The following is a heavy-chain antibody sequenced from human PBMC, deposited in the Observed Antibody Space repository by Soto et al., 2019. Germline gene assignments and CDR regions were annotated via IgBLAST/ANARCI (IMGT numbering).Heavy chain of an antibody. CDR2: TYFRSKWYN. CDR1: GDSVSSNTAS. Sequence: PSQTLSLTCAISGDSVSSNTASWNWIRQSPSRGLEWLGRTYFRSKWYNDYAVSVKSRIIINPDTSNNQFSLQLNSVTPEDTAVYXCAKGDNLGPKTGYAFDPWGQGIMVTVSS. V-gene: IGHV6-1*01. D-gene: IGHD5-12*01. CDR3: AKGDNLGPKTGYAFDP. J-gene: IGHJ5*02.